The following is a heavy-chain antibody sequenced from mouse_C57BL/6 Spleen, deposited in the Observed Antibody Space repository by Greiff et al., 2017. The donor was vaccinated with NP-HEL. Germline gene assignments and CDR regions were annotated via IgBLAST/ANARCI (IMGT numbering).Heavy chain of an antibody. CDR1: GYTFTSYW. D-gene: IGHD1-1*01. V-gene: IGHV1-61*01. J-gene: IGHJ2*01. CDR3: AREGVVALYYFDY. Sequence: QVQLQQPGAELVRPGSSVKLSCKASGYTFTSYWMDWVKQRPGQGLEWIGNIYPSDSETHYNQKFKDKATLTVDKSSSTAYMQLSSLTSEDSAVYYCAREGVVALYYFDYWGQGTTLTVSS. CDR2: IYPSDSET.